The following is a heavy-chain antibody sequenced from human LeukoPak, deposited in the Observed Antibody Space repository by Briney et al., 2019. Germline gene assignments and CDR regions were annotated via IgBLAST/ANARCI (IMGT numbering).Heavy chain of an antibody. CDR2: IWYDGSNK. CDR1: GFTFSSYG. Sequence: GRSLRLSCAASGFTFSSYGMHWVRQAPGKGLEWVAVIWYDGSNKYYADSVKGRFTISRGNSKNTLYLQMNSLRAEDTAVYYCAKDIDGGTGGFDYWGQGTLVTVSS. D-gene: IGHD1-14*01. CDR3: AKDIDGGTGGFDY. J-gene: IGHJ4*02. V-gene: IGHV3-33*06.